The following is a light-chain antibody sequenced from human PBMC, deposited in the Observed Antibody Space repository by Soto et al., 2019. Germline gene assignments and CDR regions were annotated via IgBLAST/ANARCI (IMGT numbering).Light chain of an antibody. CDR2: AAS. CDR1: QTISSY. J-gene: IGKJ2*01. CDR3: QQSYSTKYT. Sequence: DIQMTQSPSSLSASVGDRVTITCQASQTISSYLNWYQQKPGKAPNLLIYAASSLQSGVPSRFSGSGSGTDFTHTISSLQPEDFATFYCQQSYSTKYTFGQGTKLDIK. V-gene: IGKV1-39*01.